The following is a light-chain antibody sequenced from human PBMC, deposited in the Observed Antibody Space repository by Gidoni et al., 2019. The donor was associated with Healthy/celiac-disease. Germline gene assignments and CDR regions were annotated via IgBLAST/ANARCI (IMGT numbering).Light chain of an antibody. Sequence: EIVLTQSPATLSLSPGERATLSCRASQSVSSYLAWYQQKPGQAPRLLIYDASNRATGIPARFSGSGSGTDFTLTSSSLEPEDFAVYYCQQRSNWPLFTFGPXTKVDIK. J-gene: IGKJ3*01. CDR1: QSVSSY. CDR3: QQRSNWPLFT. CDR2: DAS. V-gene: IGKV3-11*01.